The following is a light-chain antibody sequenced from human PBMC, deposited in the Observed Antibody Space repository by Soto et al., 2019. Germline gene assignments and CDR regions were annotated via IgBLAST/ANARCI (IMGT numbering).Light chain of an antibody. V-gene: IGLV3-21*04. CDR3: QVWDIGSGVA. J-gene: IGLJ2*01. CDR2: YDS. CDR1: NIGSKS. Sequence: SYVLTQAPSVSVAPGKTATITCGGNNIGSKSVHWYQQKPGQAPVLVIYYDSDRPSGIPERFSGSNSGSTATLTISSVEAGDEADYYCQVWDIGSGVAFGGGTKLTVL.